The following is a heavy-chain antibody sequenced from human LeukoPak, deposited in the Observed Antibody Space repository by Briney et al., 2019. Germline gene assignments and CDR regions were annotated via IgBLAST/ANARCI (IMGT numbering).Heavy chain of an antibody. J-gene: IGHJ6*02. CDR2: IYPTGST. CDR3: ARDSYDFWSGQYKNGLGDYHGVDV. Sequence: SETLSLTCDVSGASITDYYWSWIRQSAGKRLEWIGRIYPTGSTSYKTSLRTRLTISLDTSKNQVSLKLRSVTAADTAVYYCARDSYDFWSGQYKNGLGDYHGVDVWGQGTAVIVSS. CDR1: GASITDYY. D-gene: IGHD3-3*01. V-gene: IGHV4-4*07.